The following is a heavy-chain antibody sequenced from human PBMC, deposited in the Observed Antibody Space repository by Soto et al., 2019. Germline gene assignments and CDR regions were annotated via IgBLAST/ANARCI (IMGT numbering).Heavy chain of an antibody. CDR2: ISSSSSYI. CDR3: ARMGSRRYYYYGMDV. Sequence: EVQLVESGGGLVQPGGSLRLPCAASGFTFSSYSMNWVRQAPGKGLEWVSSISSSSSYIYYADSVKGRFTISRDNAKTSLYLQMNSRRAEDTAVYYCARMGSRRYYYYGMDVWGQGTTVTVSS. V-gene: IGHV3-21*01. CDR1: GFTFSSYS. D-gene: IGHD6-13*01. J-gene: IGHJ6*02.